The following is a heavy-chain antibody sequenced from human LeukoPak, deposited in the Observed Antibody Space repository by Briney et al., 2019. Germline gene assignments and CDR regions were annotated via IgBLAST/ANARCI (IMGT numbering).Heavy chain of an antibody. CDR1: AYSISSGYH. CDR2: IYHSGST. CDR3: VTAAPHIDY. D-gene: IGHD2-2*01. J-gene: IGHJ4*02. V-gene: IGHV4-38-2*02. Sequence: PSETLSLTCTVSAYSISSGYHWGWIRQPPGKGLEWIGSIYHSGSTYYNPSLKSRVTISVDKSKNQFSLRLISVTAADTAVYYCVTAAPHIDYWGQGTLVTVSS.